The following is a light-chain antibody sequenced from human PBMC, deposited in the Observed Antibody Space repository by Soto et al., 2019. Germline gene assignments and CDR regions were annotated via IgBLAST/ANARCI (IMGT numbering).Light chain of an antibody. CDR3: QKSYGTPIT. V-gene: IGKV1-39*01. Sequence: DIQMTQSPAALSASVGDGGTITCRASQSISRYLNWYQLKPVKAPNLLIYVASSLQSAGSSRFSGSGSGTDLTLTIPSLQPEDFATYYCQKSYGTPITFGQGTRLEIK. CDR1: QSISRY. J-gene: IGKJ5*01. CDR2: VAS.